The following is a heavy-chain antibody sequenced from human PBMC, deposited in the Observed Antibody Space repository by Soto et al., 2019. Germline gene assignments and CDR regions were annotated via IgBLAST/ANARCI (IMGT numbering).Heavy chain of an antibody. CDR2: FDPEDGET. D-gene: IGHD3-10*01. CDR1: GYTLTELS. Sequence: GASVKVSCKVSGYTLTELSMHWVRQAPGKGLEWMGGFDPEDGETIYAQKFQGRVTMTEDTSTDTAYMELSSLRSEDTAVYYCATAVGLWFGEGPYATDVWGQGTTVTVSS. CDR3: ATAVGLWFGEGPYATDV. J-gene: IGHJ6*02. V-gene: IGHV1-24*01.